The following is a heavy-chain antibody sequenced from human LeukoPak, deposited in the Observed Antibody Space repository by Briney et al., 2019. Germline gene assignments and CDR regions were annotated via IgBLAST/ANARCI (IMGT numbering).Heavy chain of an antibody. Sequence: PGRSLRLSCAASGFAFSNYVMHWVRQTPGKGLERVAVIWYEGSNKSYADSVKGRFTISRDNSKNTLYLQMNSLRAEDTAVFYCAGTSEATYYSLSSGHYLGAFDIWGQGTMVTVSS. D-gene: IGHD3-22*01. CDR2: IWYEGSNK. V-gene: IGHV3-33*01. J-gene: IGHJ3*02. CDR3: AGTSEATYYSLSSGHYLGAFDI. CDR1: GFAFSNYV.